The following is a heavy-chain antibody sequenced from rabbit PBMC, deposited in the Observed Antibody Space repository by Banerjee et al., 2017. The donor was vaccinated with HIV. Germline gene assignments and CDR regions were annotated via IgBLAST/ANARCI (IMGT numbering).Heavy chain of an antibody. J-gene: IGHJ4*01. CDR1: GFDFSSGYW. Sequence: QEQLEESGGGLVQPEGSLTLTCTASGFDFSSGYWICWVRQAPGKGLEWIGYIDPIFDITYYASWVNGRFTISSHNAQNTLYLQLNSLTAADTATYFCAREGPDTYYAFNLWGQGTLVTVS. V-gene: IGHV1S45*01. D-gene: IGHD1-1*01. CDR2: IDPIFDIT. CDR3: AREGPDTYYAFNL.